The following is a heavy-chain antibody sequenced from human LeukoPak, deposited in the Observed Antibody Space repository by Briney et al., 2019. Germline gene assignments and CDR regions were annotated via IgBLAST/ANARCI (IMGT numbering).Heavy chain of an antibody. CDR1: GYTFTSYD. V-gene: IGHV1-18*01. J-gene: IGHJ6*03. Sequence: GASVKVSCKASGYTFTSYDINWVRQAPGQGLEWMGWISLYNGNKNYAQKFQGRVTLTTDTSTNTGYMELKSLRFDDTAIYYCARTQDVTYYYYYMDVWGKGTTVTVSS. D-gene: IGHD2-21*02. CDR2: ISLYNGNK. CDR3: ARTQDVTYYYYYMDV.